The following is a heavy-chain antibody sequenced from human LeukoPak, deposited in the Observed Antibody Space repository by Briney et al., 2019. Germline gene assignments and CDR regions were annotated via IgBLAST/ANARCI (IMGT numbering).Heavy chain of an antibody. J-gene: IGHJ4*02. CDR3: AKDKEYASGSYPIES. D-gene: IGHD3-10*01. CDR1: GFIFSTYG. CDR2: ITYEGGYNQ. V-gene: IGHV3-30*02. Sequence: GGSLTLSCAASGFIFSTYGMHWVRQAPGKGLEWVSFITYEGGYNQYYAESVKGRFTISRDNSKNTLYLQMISLRLEDAAAYYCAKDKEYASGSYPIESWGQGTLVTVSS.